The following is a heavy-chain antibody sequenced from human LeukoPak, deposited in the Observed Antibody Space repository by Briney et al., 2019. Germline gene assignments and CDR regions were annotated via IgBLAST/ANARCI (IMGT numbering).Heavy chain of an antibody. J-gene: IGHJ3*02. D-gene: IGHD5-12*01. V-gene: IGHV3-21*01. Sequence: PGGSLRLSCAASGFTFSSYVMTWVRQAPGKGLEWVSFISSTTSYIYYADSVKGRFTISRDNAQNSLYLQMNSLRAEDTAVYYCARGGYSGYDYAFDIWAKGQWSPSLQ. CDR1: GFTFSSYV. CDR2: ISSTTSYI. CDR3: ARGGYSGYDYAFDI.